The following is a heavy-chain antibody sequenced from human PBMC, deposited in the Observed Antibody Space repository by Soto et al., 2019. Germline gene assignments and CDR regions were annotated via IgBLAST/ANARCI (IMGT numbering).Heavy chain of an antibody. J-gene: IGHJ5*01. Sequence: GGSLRLSCAASGFTFSDYGMHWVRQAPGKGLEWVAVISDDGSYENYADSVEGRITISRDNSKDTLYVQMNSLRAEDTAVYYCAKVRGTSTPNWFDSWGQGTLVTVSS. D-gene: IGHD1-1*01. V-gene: IGHV3-30*18. CDR2: ISDDGSYE. CDR3: AKVRGTSTPNWFDS. CDR1: GFTFSDYG.